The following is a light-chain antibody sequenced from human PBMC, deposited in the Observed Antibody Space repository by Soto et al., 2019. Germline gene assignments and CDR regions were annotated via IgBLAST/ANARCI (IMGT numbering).Light chain of an antibody. J-gene: IGLJ2*01. Sequence: QSALTQTASVSGSPGQSITISCTGTSSDVGSYNLVSWYQQHPGKAPKLMIYEGSKRPSGVSNRFSGSKSGNTASLTISGLQAEDEADYYCCSYAGRDVVFGGGTKVTVL. CDR3: CSYAGRDVV. V-gene: IGLV2-23*01. CDR1: SSDVGSYNL. CDR2: EGS.